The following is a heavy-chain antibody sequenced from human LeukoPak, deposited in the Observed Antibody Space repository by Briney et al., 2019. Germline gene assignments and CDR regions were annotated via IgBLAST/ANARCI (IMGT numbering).Heavy chain of an antibody. J-gene: IGHJ6*02. CDR3: ARVRNYYDSSGVYYYYYGMDV. CDR2: ISSSGSTI. D-gene: IGHD3-22*01. CDR1: GFTFSSHS. Sequence: GGSLRLSCAASGFTFSSHSMNWVRQAPGKGLEWVSYISSSGSTIYCADSVKGRFSISRDNSKNTLYLQMNSLRAEDTAVYYCARVRNYYDSSGVYYYYYGMDVWGQGTTVTVSS. V-gene: IGHV3-48*01.